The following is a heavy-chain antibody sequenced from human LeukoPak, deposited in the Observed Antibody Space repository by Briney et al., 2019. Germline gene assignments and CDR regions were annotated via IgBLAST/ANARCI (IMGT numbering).Heavy chain of an antibody. D-gene: IGHD3-9*01. CDR3: AKEPHYYDILTGIDY. CDR2: ISGNGGSI. Sequence: PGGSLRLSCAASGFTFSSYAMNWVRQAPGKGLEWVSTISGNGGSIYYADSVQGRFAISRDNSKNTLYLQMNSLRAEDTAVYYCAKEPHYYDILTGIDYWGQGTQSPSRQ. V-gene: IGHV3-23*01. J-gene: IGHJ4*02. CDR1: GFTFSSYA.